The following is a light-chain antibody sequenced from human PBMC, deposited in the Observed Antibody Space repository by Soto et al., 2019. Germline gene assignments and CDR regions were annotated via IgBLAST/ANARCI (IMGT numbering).Light chain of an antibody. CDR3: QQYNNWFPFT. J-gene: IGKJ5*01. V-gene: IGKV3-15*01. Sequence: DIVMTQSPATLSASPGERATISCRASQSISSNLAWYHQKPGQAPRQLMYCAATSATGMPARFSGSGSGREFTPTISSLQSEDFAVYYCQQYNNWFPFTFGQGTRLEIK. CDR2: CAA. CDR1: QSISSN.